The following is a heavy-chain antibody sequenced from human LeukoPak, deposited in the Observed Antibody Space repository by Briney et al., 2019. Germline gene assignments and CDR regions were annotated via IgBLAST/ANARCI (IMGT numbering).Heavy chain of an antibody. CDR1: GYTFTRYG. J-gene: IGHJ6*02. Sequence: ASVKVSCKASGYTFTRYGISWVRQAPRQGLEWMGWISAYNGNTNYAQKLQGRVTMTTDTSTSTAYMELRSLRSDDAAVYYCARTEYQLLFISGGMDVWGQGTTVTVSS. CDR2: ISAYNGNT. V-gene: IGHV1-18*01. CDR3: ARTEYQLLFISGGMDV. D-gene: IGHD2-2*01.